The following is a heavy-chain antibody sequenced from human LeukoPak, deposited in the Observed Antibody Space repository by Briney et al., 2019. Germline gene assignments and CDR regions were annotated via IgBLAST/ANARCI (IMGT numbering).Heavy chain of an antibody. V-gene: IGHV3-30*18. J-gene: IGHJ4*02. Sequence: PGRTLRLSRAPSRFTLSSYGMHSVRQAPGTRLEWLAVISYDGSNKYYADSVKGRFTISRDNSKIAIYLQMNSLRAEDTAVYYCAKAFGSSGYYFEYWGQGTLVPVFS. CDR1: RFTLSSYG. CDR2: ISYDGSNK. D-gene: IGHD3-22*01. CDR3: AKAFGSSGYYFEY.